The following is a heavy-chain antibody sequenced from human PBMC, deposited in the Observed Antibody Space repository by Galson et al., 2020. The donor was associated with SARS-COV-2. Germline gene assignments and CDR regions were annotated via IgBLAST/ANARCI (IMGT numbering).Heavy chain of an antibody. J-gene: IGHJ4*02. V-gene: IGHV3-15*07. D-gene: IGHD3-9*01. CDR2: IKSKTDGGTT. CDR3: TTQPLYDILTGWLDY. Sequence: GGSLRLSCAASGFTFSNAWMNWVRQAPGKGLEWVGRIKSKTDGGTTDYAAPVKGRFTISRDDSKNTLYLQMNSLKTEDTAVYYCTTQPLYDILTGWLDYWGQGTLVTVSS. CDR1: GFTFSNAW.